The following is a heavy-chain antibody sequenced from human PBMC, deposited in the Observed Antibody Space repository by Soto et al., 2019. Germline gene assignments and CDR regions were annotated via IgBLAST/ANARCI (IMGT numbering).Heavy chain of an antibody. CDR3: AREGYYDSSGYYFD. D-gene: IGHD3-22*01. CDR1: GFSVSSHY. Sequence: EVQLVESGGGLIQPGGSLRLSCAASGFSVSSHYMSWVRQAPGKGLEWVSVTYSGGSTYYADSVKGRFTISRDSSKSTLYLQMNSLRAEDTAVYYCAREGYYDSSGYYFDWGQGPLVTVSS. CDR2: TYSGGST. J-gene: IGHJ1*01. V-gene: IGHV3-53*01.